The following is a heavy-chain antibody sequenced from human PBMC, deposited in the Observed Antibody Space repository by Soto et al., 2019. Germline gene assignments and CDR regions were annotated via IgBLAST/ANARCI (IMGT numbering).Heavy chain of an antibody. Sequence: EVQLSESGGRLVQPGGSLRLSCAASGFSFSSYAMSWVRQAPGKGLEWISGISDGGGATQYAGSVRGRFTISRDRFTETLYLDMKSLRAEDTAVYYCAKEDCGAGCALDFWGQGSPVTVSS. CDR3: AKEDCGAGCALDF. CDR2: ISDGGGAT. CDR1: GFSFSSYA. D-gene: IGHD2-21*02. J-gene: IGHJ4*02. V-gene: IGHV3-23*01.